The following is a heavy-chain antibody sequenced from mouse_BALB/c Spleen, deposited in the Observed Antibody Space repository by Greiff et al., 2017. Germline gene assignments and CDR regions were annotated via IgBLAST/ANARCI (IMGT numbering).Heavy chain of an antibody. V-gene: IGHV1-14*01. D-gene: IGHD2-4*01. CDR2: INPYNDGT. J-gene: IGHJ2*01. CDR3: AIIYYDYPFDY. Sequence: VQLKQSGPELVKPGASVKMSCKASGYTFTSYVMHWVKQKPGQGLEWIGYINPYNDGTKYNEKFKGKATLTSDKSSSTAYMELSSLTSEDSAVYYCAIIYYDYPFDYWGQGTTLTVSS. CDR1: GYTFTSYV.